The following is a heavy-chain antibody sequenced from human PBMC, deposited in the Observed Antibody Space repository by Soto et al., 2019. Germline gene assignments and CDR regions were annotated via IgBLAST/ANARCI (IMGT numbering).Heavy chain of an antibody. CDR3: STNYYDSSGYDNWFDP. D-gene: IGHD3-22*01. J-gene: IGHJ5*02. CDR1: GFTFGDYA. CDR2: IRSKAYGGTT. Sequence: PGGSLRLSCTASGFTFGDYAMSWFRQAPGKGLERVGFIRSKAYGGTTEYAASVKGRFTISRDDSKSIAYLQMNSLKTEDTAVYYCSTNYYDSSGYDNWFDPWGQGTLVTVSS. V-gene: IGHV3-49*03.